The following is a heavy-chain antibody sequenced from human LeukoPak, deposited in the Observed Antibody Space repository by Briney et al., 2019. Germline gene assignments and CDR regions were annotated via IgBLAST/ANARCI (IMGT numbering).Heavy chain of an antibody. CDR2: TYYRSTWYN. CDR1: GDSVSSNSVT. D-gene: IGHD2-2*01. CDR3: ARRLTQYDCYDP. J-gene: IGHJ5*02. Sequence: SQTLSLTCAITGDSVSSNSVTWNWIRQSPSRGLEWLGRTYYRSTWYNDYAVSVRGRITVNPDTSKNQFSLHLNSVTPEDTAVYYCARRLTQYDCYDPWGQGILVTVSS. V-gene: IGHV6-1*01.